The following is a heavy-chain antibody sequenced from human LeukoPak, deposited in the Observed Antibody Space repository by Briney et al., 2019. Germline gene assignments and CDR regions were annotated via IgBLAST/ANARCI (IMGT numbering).Heavy chain of an antibody. V-gene: IGHV3-11*03. D-gene: IGHD1-26*01. CDR1: GFSFSDYY. CDR3: ARSSGRYGWFDP. CDR2: ISSGSSYT. Sequence: PGGSLRLSCEASGFSFSDYYMSWIRQTPGKGLEWVSDISSGSSYTNYVDSVKGRFTISRDNAKTTLSLQMNSLRAEDTAVYYCARSSGRYGWFDPWGQGTLVTVSS. J-gene: IGHJ5*02.